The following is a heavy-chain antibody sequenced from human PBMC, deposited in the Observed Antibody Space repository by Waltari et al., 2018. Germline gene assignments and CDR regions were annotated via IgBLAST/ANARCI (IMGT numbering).Heavy chain of an antibody. CDR2: IYYSGST. CDR3: ARDCWMGGDYRYFDY. J-gene: IGHJ4*02. D-gene: IGHD5-12*01. V-gene: IGHV4-59*11. Sequence: QVQLQESGPGLVKPSETLSLTCTVSGGSISSHYLSWIRQPPGKGLEWIGYIYYSGSTNYHPALKSRVTISVDTSKNQCSLKLSSVTAADTAVYYCARDCWMGGDYRYFDYWGQGTLVTVSS. CDR1: GGSISSHY.